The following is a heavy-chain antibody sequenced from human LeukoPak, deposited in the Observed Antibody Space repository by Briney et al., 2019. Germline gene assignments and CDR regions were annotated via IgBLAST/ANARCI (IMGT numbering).Heavy chain of an antibody. V-gene: IGHV4-31*03. Sequence: SETQSLTCTVSGGSISSGGYYWSWIRQHPGKGLEWIGYIYYSGSTYYNPSLKSRVTISVDTSKNQFSLKLSSVTAADTAVYYCASSLLRFLEWLLPFDYWGQGTLVTVSS. CDR1: GGSISSGGYY. CDR2: IYYSGST. J-gene: IGHJ4*02. D-gene: IGHD3-3*01. CDR3: ASSLLRFLEWLLPFDY.